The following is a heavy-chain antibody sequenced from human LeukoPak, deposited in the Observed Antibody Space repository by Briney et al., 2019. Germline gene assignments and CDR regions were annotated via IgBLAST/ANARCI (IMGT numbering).Heavy chain of an antibody. V-gene: IGHV3-23*01. CDR1: GFTFSSYA. D-gene: IGHD3-22*01. J-gene: IGHJ4*02. CDR3: ARDLYYDSSGYYLGY. Sequence: GGSLRLSCAASGFTFSSYAMSWVRQAPGKGLEWVSAISGSGSTIYYADSVKGRFTISRDNAKNSLYLQMSSLRAEDTAVYYCARDLYYDSSGYYLGYWGQGTLVTVSS. CDR2: ISGSGSTI.